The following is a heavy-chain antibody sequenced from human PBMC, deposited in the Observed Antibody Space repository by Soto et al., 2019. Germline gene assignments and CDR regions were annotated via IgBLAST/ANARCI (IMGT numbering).Heavy chain of an antibody. CDR2: ISGSGGSI. CDR3: SSSDS. J-gene: IGHJ4*02. V-gene: IGHV3-23*01. CDR1: GLTFSNYA. Sequence: QLLESGGGLVQPGGSLRLSCAPSGLTFSNYAMSWVRQAPGKGLEGVSTISGSGGSIYYADSVKGRFTISRDNSKNTLYLQMNSLRAEDTATYYCSSSDSWGQGTLVTVSS.